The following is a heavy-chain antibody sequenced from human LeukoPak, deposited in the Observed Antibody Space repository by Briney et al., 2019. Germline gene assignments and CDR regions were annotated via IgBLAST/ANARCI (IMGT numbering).Heavy chain of an antibody. CDR2: IKQDGSEK. Sequence: AGSLRLSCAASGFTFSSYWMSWVRQAPGKGLKWVANIKQDGSEKYYVDSVKGRFTISRDNAKNSLYLQMNSLRAEDTAVYYCARVARTSYCSSTSCYGDYFDYWGQGTLVTVSS. CDR1: GFTFSSYW. V-gene: IGHV3-7*01. D-gene: IGHD2-2*01. CDR3: ARVARTSYCSSTSCYGDYFDY. J-gene: IGHJ4*02.